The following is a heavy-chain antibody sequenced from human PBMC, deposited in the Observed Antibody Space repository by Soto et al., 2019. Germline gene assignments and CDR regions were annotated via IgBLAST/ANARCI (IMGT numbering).Heavy chain of an antibody. Sequence: EVQLLESGGGLVQPGGSLRLSCAASGFTFSSYAMSWVRQAPGKGLEWVSAISGSGGSTYYADSVKGRFTISRDNSKHTLYMQMNSRRAEDTAVYYCAKDDVGSSGWPNWGQGTLVTVSS. CDR2: ISGSGGST. V-gene: IGHV3-23*01. D-gene: IGHD6-19*01. J-gene: IGHJ4*02. CDR1: GFTFSSYA. CDR3: AKDDVGSSGWPN.